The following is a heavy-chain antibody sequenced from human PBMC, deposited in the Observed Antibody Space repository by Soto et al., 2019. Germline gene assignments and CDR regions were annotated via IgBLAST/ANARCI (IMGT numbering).Heavy chain of an antibody. CDR1: GYTFITYG. D-gene: IGHD3-22*01. V-gene: IGHV1-18*01. Sequence: QVQLVQSGAEVKKPGASVKVSCKAYGYTFITYGVSWVRQAPGQGLDWLGWISTYNGNTRYAERLQCRVTMTTDTTTNTAYMELRNLRSDDTAVYYCARGPTDYYDNSANYFLAYWGQGTLVTVSS. CDR3: ARGPTDYYDNSANYFLAY. CDR2: ISTYNGNT. J-gene: IGHJ4*02.